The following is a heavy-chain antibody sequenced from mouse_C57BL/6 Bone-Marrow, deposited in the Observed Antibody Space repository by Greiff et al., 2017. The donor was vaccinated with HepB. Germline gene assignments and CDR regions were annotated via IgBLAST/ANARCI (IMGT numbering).Heavy chain of an antibody. CDR3: ARHYSKFAY. J-gene: IGHJ3*01. Sequence: QVQLKQSGAELARPGASVKLSCKASGYTFTSYGISWVKQRTGQGLEWIGEIYPRSGNTYYNEKFKGKATLTADKSSSTAYMELRSLTSEDSAVYFCARHYSKFAYWGQGTLVTVSA. CDR1: GYTFTSYG. V-gene: IGHV1-81*01. D-gene: IGHD2-5*01. CDR2: IYPRSGNT.